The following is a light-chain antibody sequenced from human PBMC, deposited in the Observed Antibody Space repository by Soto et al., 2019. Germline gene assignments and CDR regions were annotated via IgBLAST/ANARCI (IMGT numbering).Light chain of an antibody. CDR2: GAS. CDR1: QSISSSF. CDR3: QHYGRSPPFT. V-gene: IGKV3-20*01. Sequence: EFVLTQAPGTLSLSPGERATLSCRASQSISSSFLAWYQQKPGQAPRLLIYGASSRGTGIPDRFSGSGSGTDFTLTISRLPPEDSAVYYCQHYGRSPPFTFGGGTQVEIK. J-gene: IGKJ4*01.